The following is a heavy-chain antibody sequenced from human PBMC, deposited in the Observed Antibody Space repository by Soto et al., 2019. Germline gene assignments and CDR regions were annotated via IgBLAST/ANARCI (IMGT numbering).Heavy chain of an antibody. CDR3: FFFQAEDGIRDVRSVSAFLLNRSSDL. V-gene: IGHV2-5*02. Sequence: GVGVGWIRQPPGKALEWLALIYWDDDKRYSPSLKSRLTSTKDTSKNQVVLTMTNMDPVDTATYYCFFFQAEDGIRDVRSVSAFLLNRSSDL. CDR2: IYWDDDK. D-gene: IGHD3-10*02. CDR1: GVG. J-gene: IGHJ2*01.